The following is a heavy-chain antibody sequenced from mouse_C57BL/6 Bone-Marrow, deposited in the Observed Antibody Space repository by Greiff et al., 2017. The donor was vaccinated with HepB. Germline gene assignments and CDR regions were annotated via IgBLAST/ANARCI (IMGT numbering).Heavy chain of an antibody. CDR2: IYPRSGNT. CDR1: GYTFTSYG. V-gene: IGHV1-81*01. D-gene: IGHD3-2*02. J-gene: IGHJ3*01. Sequence: QVQLQQSGAELARPGASVKLSCKASGYTFTSYGISWVKQRTGQGLEWIGEIYPRSGNTYYNEKFKGKATQTADKSSSTAYMELRSLTSEDSAVYFCAREGQLRLRGFAYWGQGTLVTVSA. CDR3: AREGQLRLRGFAY.